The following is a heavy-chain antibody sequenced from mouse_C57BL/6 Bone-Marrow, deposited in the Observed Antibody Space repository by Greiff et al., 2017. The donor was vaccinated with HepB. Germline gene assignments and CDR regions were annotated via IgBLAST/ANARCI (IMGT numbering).Heavy chain of an antibody. CDR2: ISNKANNHVT. Sequence: DVKLVESGGGLVQPGGSMKLSCAASGFTFSDAWVDWVRQSPEKGLEWVAEISNKANNHVTYYAESLKGRVTISRDDSKSTVYLQVNSLRPEDTGIYYCTRPLYSRFDYWGQGTTLTVSS. CDR3: TRPLYSRFDY. D-gene: IGHD1-1*01. CDR1: GFTFSDAW. V-gene: IGHV6-6*01. J-gene: IGHJ2*01.